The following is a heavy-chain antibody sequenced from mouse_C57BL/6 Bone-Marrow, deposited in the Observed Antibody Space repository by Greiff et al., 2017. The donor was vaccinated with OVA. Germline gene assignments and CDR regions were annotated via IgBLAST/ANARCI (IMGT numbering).Heavy chain of an antibody. CDR1: GYTFTSYW. CDR3: ARRGWGNYPDY. Sequence: QVQLQQPGAELVKPGASVKMSCKASGYTFTSYWITWVKQRPGQGLEWIGDIYPGSGSTNYHEKFKSQATLAVDTSSRPDYMHLSSRTSEDAAVHYCARRGWGNYPDYGGQGTTLTVAS. J-gene: IGHJ2*01. V-gene: IGHV1-55*01. CDR2: IYPGSGST. D-gene: IGHD1-1*02.